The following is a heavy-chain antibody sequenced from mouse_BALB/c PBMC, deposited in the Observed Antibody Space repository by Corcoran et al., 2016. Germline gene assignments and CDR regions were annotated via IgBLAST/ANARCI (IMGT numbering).Heavy chain of an antibody. CDR2: INTYTGEP. V-gene: IGHV9-3-1*01. CDR1: GYTFTNYG. CDR3: AREETYYGYDPYAMDY. D-gene: IGHD2-9*01. Sequence: QIQLVQSGPELKKPGETVKISCKASGYTFTNYGMNCVKQAPGKGLKWMGWINTYTGEPTYADDFKGRFAFSLETSASTAYLQINNLKNEDTATYFCAREETYYGYDPYAMDYWGQGTSVTVSS. J-gene: IGHJ4*01.